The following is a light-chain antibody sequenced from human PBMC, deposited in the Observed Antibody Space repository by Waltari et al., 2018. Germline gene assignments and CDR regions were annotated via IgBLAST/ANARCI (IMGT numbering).Light chain of an antibody. CDR3: QKYEALPAT. CDR1: QSISKY. V-gene: IGKV3-20*01. J-gene: IGKJ1*01. CDR2: EAS. Sequence: EIVLTQSPGTLSLSPGERATLSCRARQSISKYLVWYQQQPGQAPRLLIYEASIRATGIPDRFSGSGSGTDFSLIISRLEPEDFAVYYCQKYEALPATFGQGTKVEIK.